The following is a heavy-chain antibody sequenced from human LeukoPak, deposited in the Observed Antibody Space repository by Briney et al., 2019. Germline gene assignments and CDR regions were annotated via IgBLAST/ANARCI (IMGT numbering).Heavy chain of an antibody. D-gene: IGHD2-21*02. J-gene: IGHJ4*02. Sequence: GGSLKLSCVASGFTFSGSVMPWVRQASGKGLEWVGRIRSKADSYATAYAASVKGRFTISRDDSKNTAYLQMNSLRTEDTAVYYCTRLWGDCGGDCYSHDYWGQGALVTVSS. CDR1: GFTFSGSV. CDR3: TRLWGDCGGDCYSHDY. CDR2: IRSKADSYAT. V-gene: IGHV3-73*01.